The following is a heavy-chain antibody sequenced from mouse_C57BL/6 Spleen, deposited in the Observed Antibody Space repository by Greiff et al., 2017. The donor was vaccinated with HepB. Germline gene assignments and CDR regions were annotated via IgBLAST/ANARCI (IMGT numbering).Heavy chain of an antibody. CDR2: ISSGSSTI. D-gene: IGHD2-14*01. V-gene: IGHV5-17*01. J-gene: IGHJ4*01. CDR1: GFTFSDYG. Sequence: EVNVVESGGGLVKPGGSLKLSCAASGFTFSDYGMHWVRQAPEKGLEWVAYISSGSSTIYYADTVKGRFTISRDNAKNTLFLQMTSLRSEDTAMYYCAVRGRGAMDYWGQGTSVTVSS. CDR3: AVRGRGAMDY.